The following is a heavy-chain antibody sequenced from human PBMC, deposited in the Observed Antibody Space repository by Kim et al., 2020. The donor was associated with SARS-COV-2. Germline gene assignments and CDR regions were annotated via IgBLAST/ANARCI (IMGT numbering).Heavy chain of an antibody. V-gene: IGHV3-9*01. Sequence: IGYADSVKGRFTNSRDNDKNSLYLQMNSLRAEDTALYYCAKARSDGYFDYWGQGTLVTVSS. D-gene: IGHD3-3*01. CDR2: I. J-gene: IGHJ4*02. CDR3: AKARSDGYFDY.